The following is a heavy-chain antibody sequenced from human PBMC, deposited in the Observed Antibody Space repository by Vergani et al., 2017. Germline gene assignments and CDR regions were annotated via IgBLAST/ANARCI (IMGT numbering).Heavy chain of an antibody. J-gene: IGHJ2*01. CDR2: IKPDGSEK. V-gene: IGHV3-7*03. Sequence: EVQLVESGGGLVQPGGSLRLSCAASGFTFRSYYMSWVRQAPGKGLECVANIKPDGSEKYYVDSVRGRFTISRDNTKNSMYLQMNSLRAEDTALYYCVKDIAASGNYWYFDLWGRGTLVTVSS. CDR1: GFTFRSYY. CDR3: VKDIAASGNYWYFDL. D-gene: IGHD6-13*01.